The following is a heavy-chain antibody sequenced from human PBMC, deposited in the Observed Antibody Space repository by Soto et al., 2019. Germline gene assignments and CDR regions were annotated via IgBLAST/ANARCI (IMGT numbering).Heavy chain of an antibody. CDR1: GFTFSSYA. CDR3: AISLGYCSGGSCSVFDY. V-gene: IGHV3-23*01. Sequence: GGSLRLSCAASGFTFSSYAMSWVRQAPGKGLEWVSAISGSGGSTYYADSVKGRFTISRDNSKNTLYLQMNSLRAEDTAVYYCAISLGYCSGGSCSVFDYGGQGTLVNVSS. J-gene: IGHJ4*02. CDR2: ISGSGGST. D-gene: IGHD2-15*01.